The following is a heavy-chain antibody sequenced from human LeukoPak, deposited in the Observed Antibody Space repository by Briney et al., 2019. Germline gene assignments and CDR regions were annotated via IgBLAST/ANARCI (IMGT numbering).Heavy chain of an antibody. Sequence: ASVKVSCKASGYTFTDYHIHWVRQAPGQGLEWMGIINPSGGSTTYAQKFQGRVTMTSDTSTSTVYMDLSSLRSEDTAVYYCARGGRNYYGSGDDDYWGQGTLVTVSS. J-gene: IGHJ4*02. CDR3: ARGGRNYYGSGDDDY. V-gene: IGHV1-46*01. D-gene: IGHD3-10*01. CDR1: GYTFTDYH. CDR2: INPSGGST.